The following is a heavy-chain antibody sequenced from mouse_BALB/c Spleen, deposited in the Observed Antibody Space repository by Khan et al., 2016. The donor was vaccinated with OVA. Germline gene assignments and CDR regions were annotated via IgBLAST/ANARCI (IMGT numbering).Heavy chain of an antibody. D-gene: IGHD2-14*01. Sequence: QVRLQQSGAELARPGASVKMSCKASGYTFTTYTIHWVKQRPGQGLEWIGYIIPSNDYTNYNQKFNDRATLTADKSSSTAYMQLSSLTSEDSAVYYCAREGAYYRSDGWFAYWGQGTLVTVSA. J-gene: IGHJ3*01. CDR2: IIPSNDYT. CDR1: GYTFTTYT. V-gene: IGHV1-4*01. CDR3: AREGAYYRSDGWFAY.